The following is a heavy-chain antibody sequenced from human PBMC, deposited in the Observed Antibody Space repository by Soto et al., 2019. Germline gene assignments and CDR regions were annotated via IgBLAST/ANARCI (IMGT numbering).Heavy chain of an antibody. CDR3: ARNPPYYYDSSGYFPD. CDR1: GGTFSSYA. V-gene: IGHV1-69*06. Sequence: QVQLVQSGAEVKKPGSSVKVSCKASGGTFSSYAISWVRQAPGQGLEWMGGIIPIFGTANYAQKFQGRDTITADKSPSTAYMELSSLRSEDTAVYYCARNPPYYYDSSGYFPDWGQGTLVTVSS. D-gene: IGHD3-22*01. CDR2: IIPIFGTA. J-gene: IGHJ4*02.